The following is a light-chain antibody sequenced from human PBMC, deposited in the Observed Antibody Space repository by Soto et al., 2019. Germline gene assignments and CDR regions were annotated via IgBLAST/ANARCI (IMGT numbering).Light chain of an antibody. CDR3: QQSYSIPWT. CDR1: QSITNY. Sequence: DIQMTQSPSSLSASVGDRVTITCRASQSITNYLNWYQQKPGKDPKLLIYAASSLQSGVPSRFSGSESGTDFTLSISSLQPEDFATYYCQQSYSIPWTFGQGTNVDLK. V-gene: IGKV1-39*01. CDR2: AAS. J-gene: IGKJ1*01.